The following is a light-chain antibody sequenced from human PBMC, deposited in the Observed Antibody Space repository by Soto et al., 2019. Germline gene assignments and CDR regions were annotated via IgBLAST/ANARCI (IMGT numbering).Light chain of an antibody. J-gene: IGLJ2*01. V-gene: IGLV2-14*01. Sequence: QSALTQPASVSGSPGQSITISCTGTSSDIGDYDYVSWYQHLPGKAPKLLISEVTNRPSGVSNRFSGSKSGNTASLTISGLQAEDEAHYYCSSYTTNSPPVVFGGGTKLTVL. CDR1: SSDIGDYDY. CDR2: EVT. CDR3: SSYTTNSPPVV.